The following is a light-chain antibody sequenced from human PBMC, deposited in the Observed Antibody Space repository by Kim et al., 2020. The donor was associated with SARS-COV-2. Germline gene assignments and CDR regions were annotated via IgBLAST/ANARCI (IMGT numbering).Light chain of an antibody. Sequence: SSELTQDPVVSVALGQTVRITCHGDSLRNYFADWCQQRPGQAPVVVIYDKYTRPSGIPDRFSGSGSDNTASLTITGAQAEDEADYFCYSRDTSGSHVIFG. CDR2: DKY. CDR3: YSRDTSGSHVI. V-gene: IGLV3-19*01. J-gene: IGLJ1*01. CDR1: SLRNYF.